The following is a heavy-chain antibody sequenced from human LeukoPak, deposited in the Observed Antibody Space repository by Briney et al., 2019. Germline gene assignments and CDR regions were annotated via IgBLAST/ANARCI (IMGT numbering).Heavy chain of an antibody. V-gene: IGHV4-59*08. Sequence: PSETLSLTCTVSGGSISSYYWSWIRQPPGKGLEWIGYIYYSGSTNYNPSLKSRVTISVDTSKNQFSLKLSSVTAADTAVYYCARQGLSGNDAFDIWGQGTMVTVSS. D-gene: IGHD2/OR15-2a*01. CDR1: GGSISSYY. CDR2: IYYSGST. J-gene: IGHJ3*02. CDR3: ARQGLSGNDAFDI.